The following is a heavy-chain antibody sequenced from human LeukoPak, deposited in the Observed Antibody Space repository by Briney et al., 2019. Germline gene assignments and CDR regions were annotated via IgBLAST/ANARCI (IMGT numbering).Heavy chain of an antibody. D-gene: IGHD3-22*01. CDR2: INHSGST. J-gene: IGHJ4*02. Sequence: SETLSLTCAVYGGSFGSYYWSWIRQPPGKGLEWIGEINHSGSTNYNPSLESQVTISVDTSKNRFSLKLSSVTAADTAVYYCSSGPYFDYWGQGTLVTVSS. CDR3: SSGPYFDY. CDR1: GGSFGSYY. V-gene: IGHV4-34*01.